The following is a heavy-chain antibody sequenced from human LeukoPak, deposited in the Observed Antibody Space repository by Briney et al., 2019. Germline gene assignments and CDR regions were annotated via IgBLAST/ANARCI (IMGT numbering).Heavy chain of an antibody. J-gene: IGHJ5*02. D-gene: IGHD1-20*01. Sequence: GGSLRLSCAASGFTFNNFAMSWVRQAPGKGLEWVSAISGSGGSTYYADSVKGRFTISRDNSKNTLFLQMNSLRAEDTAVYYCVRGEYNWNDLHLWGQGTLVTVSS. V-gene: IGHV3-23*01. CDR2: ISGSGGST. CDR3: VRGEYNWNDLHL. CDR1: GFTFNNFA.